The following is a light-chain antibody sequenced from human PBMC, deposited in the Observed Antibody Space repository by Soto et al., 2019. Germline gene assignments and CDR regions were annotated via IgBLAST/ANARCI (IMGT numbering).Light chain of an antibody. CDR2: DAS. CDR1: QSVGKNY. Sequence: EIVLTQSPGTLSLSPGERATLSCRASQSVGKNYLAWFQQKLGQAPRLFIYDASNRATGIPDRFSGSGSGTDFTLTISRLEPEDFAVYYCQQNAASPLTFGGGTKVEIK. CDR3: QQNAASPLT. J-gene: IGKJ4*01. V-gene: IGKV3-20*01.